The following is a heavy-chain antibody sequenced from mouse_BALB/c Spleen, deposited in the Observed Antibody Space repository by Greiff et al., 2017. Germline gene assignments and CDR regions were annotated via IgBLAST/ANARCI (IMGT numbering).Heavy chain of an antibody. D-gene: IGHD2-1*01. Sequence: QVQLQQSGAELMKPGASVKISCKATGYTFSSYWIEWVKQRPGHGLEWIGEILPGSGSTNYNEKFKGKATFTADTSSNTAYMQLSSLTSEDSAVYFCASGGNPYWYFDVWGAGTTVTVSS. CDR2: ILPGSGST. CDR3: ASGGNPYWYFDV. CDR1: GYTFSSYW. V-gene: IGHV1-9*01. J-gene: IGHJ1*01.